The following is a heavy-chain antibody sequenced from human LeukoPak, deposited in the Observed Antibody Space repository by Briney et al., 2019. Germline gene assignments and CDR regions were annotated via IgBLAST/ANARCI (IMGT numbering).Heavy chain of an antibody. J-gene: IGHJ4*02. V-gene: IGHV4-59*11. CDR2: IYYSGST. CDR1: GGSISSHY. CDR3: ARLNYYDSSGYYYGEFDY. Sequence: SETLSLTCTVSGGSISSHYWSWIRQPPGEGLEWIGYIYYSGSTNYNPSLKSRVTISVDTSKNQFSLKLSSVTAADTAVYYCARLNYYDSSGYYYGEFDYWGQGTLVTVSS. D-gene: IGHD3-22*01.